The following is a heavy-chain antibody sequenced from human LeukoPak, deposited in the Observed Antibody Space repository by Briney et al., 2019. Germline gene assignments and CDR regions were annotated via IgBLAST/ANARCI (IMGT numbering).Heavy chain of an antibody. V-gene: IGHV4-4*07. D-gene: IGHD4-23*01. CDR3: ARDDKGYYDGRWTAFDI. CDR2: VFSSGAT. Sequence: SETLSLTCTVSGASISDTAWSWVRQPAGRGLEWIGRVFSSGATLYNPSLNGRVSMSVDASKKQVSLKVTPVTVADTAVYYCARDDKGYYDGRWTAFDIWGQRTVVTVSS. CDR1: GASISDTA. J-gene: IGHJ3*02.